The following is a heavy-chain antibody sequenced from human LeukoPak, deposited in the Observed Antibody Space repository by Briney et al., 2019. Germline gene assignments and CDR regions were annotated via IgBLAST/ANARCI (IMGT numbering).Heavy chain of an antibody. Sequence: GGSLRLSCAASGFTVSSSSMNWVRLGPGKGLEWVSVISSDGNTYYADSVKGRFTISRDNSRNTLSLQMHGLRAVDTAVYYCARGQEQFSSPWQWGPRRKNFYYYGMDVWGQGTTVTVSS. CDR3: ARGQEQFSSPWQWGPRRKNFYYYGMDV. J-gene: IGHJ6*02. CDR2: ISSDGNT. D-gene: IGHD6-19*01. CDR1: GFTVSSSS. V-gene: IGHV3-66*01.